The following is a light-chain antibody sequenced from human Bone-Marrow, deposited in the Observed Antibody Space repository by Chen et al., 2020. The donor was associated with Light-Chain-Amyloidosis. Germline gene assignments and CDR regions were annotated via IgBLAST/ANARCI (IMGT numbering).Light chain of an antibody. CDR1: DLPTKY. V-gene: IGLV3-25*03. CDR3: QSADSSGTYEVI. Sequence: SYELTQPPSVSVSPGQTARITCSGDDLPTKYAYLYQQKPGQAPVLVIHRDTERPSGISERFSASSSGTTATLTISGVQAEDEADYHCQSADSSGTYEVIFGGGTKLTVL. CDR2: RDT. J-gene: IGLJ2*01.